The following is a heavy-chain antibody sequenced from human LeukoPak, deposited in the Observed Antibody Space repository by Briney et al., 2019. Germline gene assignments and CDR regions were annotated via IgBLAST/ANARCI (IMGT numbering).Heavy chain of an antibody. V-gene: IGHV4-61*01. Sequence: SETLSLTCSVSGDSIRSGSFHWSWIRQPPGKGLGWIRYIYYSGSTNYNPSLKSRVTISVDTSKNQFSLKLSSVTAADTAVYYCAGKSAFEYSSSSSFDPWGQGTLVTVSS. CDR3: AGKSAFEYSSSSSFDP. CDR2: IYYSGST. J-gene: IGHJ5*02. D-gene: IGHD6-6*01. CDR1: GDSIRSGSFH.